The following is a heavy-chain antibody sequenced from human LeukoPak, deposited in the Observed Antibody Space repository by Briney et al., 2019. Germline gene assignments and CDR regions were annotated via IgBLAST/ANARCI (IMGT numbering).Heavy chain of an antibody. J-gene: IGHJ4*02. D-gene: IGHD3-10*01. CDR1: GFTFSSYA. CDR2: ISGSGGSR. V-gene: IGHV3-23*01. Sequence: RPGGSLRLSCAASGFTFSSYAMTWVRQAPGKGLEWVSSISGSGGSRDYADSVKGRFTISRDNSKNTLYLQMTSLRAEDTAVYYCAKDLVTGSLDYWGQGTLVTVSS. CDR3: AKDLVTGSLDY.